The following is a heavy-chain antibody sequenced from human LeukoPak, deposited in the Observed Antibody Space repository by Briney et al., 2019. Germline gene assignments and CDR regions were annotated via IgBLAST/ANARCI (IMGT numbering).Heavy chain of an antibody. V-gene: IGHV1-46*01. CDR2: INPSGGST. CDR3: ATGIAVAGPLGAFDI. J-gene: IGHJ3*02. Sequence: ASVKVSCKASGYTFTSYYMHWVRQAPGQGLEWMGIINPSGGSTSYAQKFQGRVTMTRDTSTSTVYMELSSLRSEDTAVYYCATGIAVAGPLGAFDIWGQGTMVTVSS. D-gene: IGHD6-19*01. CDR1: GYTFTSYY.